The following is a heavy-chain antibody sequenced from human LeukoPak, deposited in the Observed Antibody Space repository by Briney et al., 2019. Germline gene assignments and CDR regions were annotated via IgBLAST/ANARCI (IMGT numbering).Heavy chain of an antibody. Sequence: GASVKVSCKASGGTFSSYAISWVRQAPGQGLEWMGGIIPIFGTANYAQKFQGRVTITADESTSIAYMELSSLRSEDTAVYYCASFVRVEMATTPDAFDIWGQGTMVTVSS. CDR2: IIPIFGTA. V-gene: IGHV1-69*13. CDR3: ASFVRVEMATTPDAFDI. J-gene: IGHJ3*02. D-gene: IGHD5-24*01. CDR1: GGTFSSYA.